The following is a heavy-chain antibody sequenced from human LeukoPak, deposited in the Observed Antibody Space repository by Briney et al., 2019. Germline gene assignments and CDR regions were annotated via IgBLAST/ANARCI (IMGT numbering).Heavy chain of an antibody. D-gene: IGHD2-2*01. J-gene: IGHJ4*02. CDR1: GFTVSNNY. CDR2: IYSGGST. Sequence: GSLRLSCAASGFTVSNNYMSWVRQAPGKGLEWVSVIYSGGSTNYADSVKGRFTISRDNSKNTLYLQMNGLRAEDTAVYYCARELQYHYYESWGQGTLVTVSS. V-gene: IGHV3-53*01. CDR3: ARELQYHYYES.